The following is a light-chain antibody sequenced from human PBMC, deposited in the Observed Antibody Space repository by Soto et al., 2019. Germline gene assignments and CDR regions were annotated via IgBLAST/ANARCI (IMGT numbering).Light chain of an antibody. V-gene: IGLV2-23*02. CDR3: CSYAGTGTFYV. CDR1: SSDVGSYNL. Sequence: QSALTQPASVSGSPGQSITISCTGTSSDVGSYNLVSWYQQHPGKAPKLMIFEVTKRPSGVSNRFSGSKSDNTASLTISGLQAEYEADYYCCSYAGTGTFYVFGPGTKLTVL. CDR2: EVT. J-gene: IGLJ1*01.